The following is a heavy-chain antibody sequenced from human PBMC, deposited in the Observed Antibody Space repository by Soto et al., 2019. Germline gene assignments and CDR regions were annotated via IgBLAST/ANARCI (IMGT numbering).Heavy chain of an antibody. J-gene: IGHJ4*02. V-gene: IGHV3-11*03. Sequence: GGSLRLSCAASGFTLSDYYMTWIRQAPGKGLEWISYISTNSRYTKYADSVKGRFTISRDDAKNSLYLQMNSLRVEDTAVYYCAKLRDGYNYLAFWGQGALVTVSS. CDR2: ISTNSRYT. CDR3: AKLRDGYNYLAF. D-gene: IGHD5-12*01. CDR1: GFTLSDYY.